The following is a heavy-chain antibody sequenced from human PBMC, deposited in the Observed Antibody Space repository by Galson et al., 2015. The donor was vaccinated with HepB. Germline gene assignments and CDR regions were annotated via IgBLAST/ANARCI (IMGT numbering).Heavy chain of an antibody. CDR3: ARGGLRYCSTTSCPLDY. Sequence: SLRLSCAASGFTFSSYGMHWVRQAPGRGLEWVAVIWYDGSNKYYADSVKGRFTISRDNSENTLYLQMNSLRAEDTAVYYCARGGLRYCSTTSCPLDYWGQGTLVTVSS. CDR1: GFTFSSYG. V-gene: IGHV3-33*08. D-gene: IGHD2-2*01. J-gene: IGHJ4*02. CDR2: IWYDGSNK.